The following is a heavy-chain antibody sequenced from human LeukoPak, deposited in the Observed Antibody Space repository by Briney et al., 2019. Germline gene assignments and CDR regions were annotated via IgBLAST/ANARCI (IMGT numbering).Heavy chain of an antibody. CDR3: ASSHDYGDCGGAFDI. CDR1: GGSIISGDYY. J-gene: IGHJ3*02. Sequence: PSETLSLTCTVSGGSIISGDYYWSWIRQPPGKGLEWIGYIYYSGSTYYNPSLKSRVTISVDTSKNQFSLKLSSVTAADTAVYYCASSHDYGDCGGAFDIWGQGAMVTVSS. CDR2: IYYSGST. D-gene: IGHD4-17*01. V-gene: IGHV4-30-4*01.